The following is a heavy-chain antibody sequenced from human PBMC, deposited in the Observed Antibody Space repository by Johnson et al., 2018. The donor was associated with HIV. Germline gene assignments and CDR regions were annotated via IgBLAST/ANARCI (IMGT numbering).Heavy chain of an antibody. CDR3: ARDGGIAATDAFDI. V-gene: IGHV3-20*04. CDR2: INWNGGST. Sequence: VQLVESGGGVVQPGRSLRLSCAASGFTFDDYGMSWVRQAPGKGLEWVSGINWNGGSTGYADSVKGRFTISRDNAKNSLYLQMNSLRVEDTAVYYCARDGGIAATDAFDIWGQGTMVTVSS. J-gene: IGHJ3*02. D-gene: IGHD6-13*01. CDR1: GFTFDDYG.